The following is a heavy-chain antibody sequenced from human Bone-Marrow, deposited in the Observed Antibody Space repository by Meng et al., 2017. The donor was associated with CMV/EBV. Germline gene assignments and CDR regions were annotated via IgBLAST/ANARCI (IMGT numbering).Heavy chain of an antibody. CDR1: GFTFSSYS. V-gene: IGHV3-21*01. CDR2: ISSSSSYI. J-gene: IGHJ4*02. Sequence: CAASGFTFSSYSMNWVRQAPGKELEWVSSISSSSSYIYYADSVKGRFTISRDNAKNSLYLQMNSLRAEDTAVYYCARGAAYGSGSYDYWGQGTLVTVSS. CDR3: ARGAAYGSGSYDY. D-gene: IGHD3-10*01.